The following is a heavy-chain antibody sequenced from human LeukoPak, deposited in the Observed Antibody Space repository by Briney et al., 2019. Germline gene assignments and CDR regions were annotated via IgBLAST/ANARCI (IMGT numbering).Heavy chain of an antibody. CDR1: GGSINSYY. J-gene: IGHJ4*02. Sequence: SETLSLTGTVSGGSINSYYWSWFRQPPGKGLEWIGYIYYSGNTYYNPSLKSRVTISVDTSKNQFSLKLSSVTAADTAVYYCARHTSRGTSGWYGVFDYWGQGTLVTVSS. CDR3: ARHTSRGTSGWYGVFDY. D-gene: IGHD6-19*01. CDR2: IYYSGNT. V-gene: IGHV4-59*08.